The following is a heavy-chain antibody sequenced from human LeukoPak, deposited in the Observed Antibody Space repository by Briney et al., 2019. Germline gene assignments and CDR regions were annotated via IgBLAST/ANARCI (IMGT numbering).Heavy chain of an antibody. V-gene: IGHV4-59*08. J-gene: IGHJ5*02. CDR3: ARRPHGVGWFDP. CDR2: IYYSGST. D-gene: IGHD3-16*01. Sequence: SETLSLTCTVSGGSISSYYWSWIRQPPGKGLEWIGHIYYSGSTNYNPSPKSRVTVSVDTSKNQFSLKLSSVTAADTAVYYCARRPHGVGWFDPWGQGTLVTVSS. CDR1: GGSISSYY.